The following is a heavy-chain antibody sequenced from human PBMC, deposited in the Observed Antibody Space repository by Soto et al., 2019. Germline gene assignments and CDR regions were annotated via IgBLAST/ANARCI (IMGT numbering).Heavy chain of an antibody. CDR3: ARHDFYGSGSYYRTGFYYYFGLDV. J-gene: IGHJ6*02. D-gene: IGHD3-10*01. Sequence: QVQLQESGPGLVKTSETLSLTCTVSGGSISSTNYYWGWIRQPPGKGLEWIGSIYYTGNTFYNPSLKSRVTLSADTSKNQFSLKVTSVTAADTAVYYCARHDFYGSGSYYRTGFYYYFGLDVWGQGTTVTVSS. CDR2: IYYTGNT. V-gene: IGHV4-39*01. CDR1: GGSISSTNYY.